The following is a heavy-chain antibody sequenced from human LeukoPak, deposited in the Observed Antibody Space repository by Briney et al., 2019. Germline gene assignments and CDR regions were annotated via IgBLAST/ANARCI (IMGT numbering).Heavy chain of an antibody. CDR1: GGTFSSYA. CDR3: AREHRSSTSCYDAFDI. CDR2: IIPIFGTA. Sequence: SVKVSCKASGGTFSSYAISWVRQAPGQGLEWMGGIIPIFGTANYAQKFQGRVTITTDESTSTAYMELSSLRSEDTAVYYCAREHRSSTSCYDAFDIWGQGTMVTVSS. J-gene: IGHJ3*02. V-gene: IGHV1-69*05. D-gene: IGHD2-2*01.